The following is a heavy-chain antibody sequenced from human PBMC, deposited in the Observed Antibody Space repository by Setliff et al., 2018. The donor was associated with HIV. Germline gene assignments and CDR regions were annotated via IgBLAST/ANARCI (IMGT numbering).Heavy chain of an antibody. V-gene: IGHV3-30*04. CDR3: ARDARKFYDFWSGYPGCFDP. CDR2: ISYDGSNK. CDR1: GFTFSTYA. J-gene: IGHJ5*02. Sequence: GSLRLSCAASGFTFSTYAMHWVRQAPGKGLEWVAVISYDGSNKYYADSVKGRFTISRDNSKNTLYLQMKSLRADDTAVYYCARDARKFYDFWSGYPGCFDPWGQGTLVTVSS. D-gene: IGHD3-3*01.